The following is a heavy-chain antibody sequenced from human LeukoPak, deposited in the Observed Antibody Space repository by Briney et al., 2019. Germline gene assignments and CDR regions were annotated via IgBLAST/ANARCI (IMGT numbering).Heavy chain of an antibody. CDR2: IYYSGST. V-gene: IGHV4-59*01. D-gene: IGHD3-22*01. Sequence: SETLSLTCTVSGGSITNDYWSWIRQSPGKGLEWIGYIYYSGSTNYNPSLKSRVTISVYTSKNQFSLKLSSVTAADTAVYYCARLKYYYDSSGYRAEYFQHWGQGTLVTVSS. CDR1: GGSITNDY. J-gene: IGHJ1*01. CDR3: ARLKYYYDSSGYRAEYFQH.